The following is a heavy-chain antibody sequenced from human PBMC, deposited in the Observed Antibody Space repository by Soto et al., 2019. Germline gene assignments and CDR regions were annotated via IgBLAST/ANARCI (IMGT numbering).Heavy chain of an antibody. CDR1: GFTFSSYA. CDR2: ISGSGGST. Sequence: EVQLLESGGGLIQPGGSLRLSCAASGFTFSSYAMSWVRQAPGKGLEWVSAISGSGGSTFHADSVKGRFTISRDNSKNTLYLQMNSLRAEDTAVYYCAKDRGAVMVRDYFDYWGQGTLVTVSS. CDR3: AKDRGAVMVRDYFDY. J-gene: IGHJ4*02. D-gene: IGHD3-10*01. V-gene: IGHV3-23*01.